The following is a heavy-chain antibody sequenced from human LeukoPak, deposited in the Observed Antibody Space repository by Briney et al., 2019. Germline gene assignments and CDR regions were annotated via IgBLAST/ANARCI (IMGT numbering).Heavy chain of an antibody. CDR2: VYPEDGET. CDR1: GGTFSSYG. V-gene: IGHV1-69-2*01. J-gene: IGHJ4*02. CDR3: ATVREY. Sequence: ASVKVSCKASGGTFSSYGISWVRQAPATGLEWMGLVYPEDGETIYAEKFQGRVTITADTSTDTAYMELSSLRSEDTAVYYCATVREYWGQGTLVTVSS. D-gene: IGHD1-26*01.